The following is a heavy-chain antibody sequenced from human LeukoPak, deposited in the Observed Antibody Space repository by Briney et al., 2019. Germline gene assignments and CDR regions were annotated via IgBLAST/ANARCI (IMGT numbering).Heavy chain of an antibody. CDR2: ITSGSDTI. J-gene: IGHJ4*02. Sequence: GGSLRLSCAVSGFSLSTYHMSWVRQAPGKGLEWISYITSGSDTIYYADSLKGRVTISRDNDKNSLYLQMNSLRVDDTARYYCARVGTEVASIDFDYWGQGSLVTVSS. V-gene: IGHV3-48*01. D-gene: IGHD5-12*01. CDR1: GFSLSTYH. CDR3: ARVGTEVASIDFDY.